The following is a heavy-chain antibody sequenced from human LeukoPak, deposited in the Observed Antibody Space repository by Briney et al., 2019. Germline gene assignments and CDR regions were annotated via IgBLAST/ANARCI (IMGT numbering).Heavy chain of an antibody. CDR1: GGSISSYY. CDR2: IYYSGST. V-gene: IGHV4-59*01. Sequence: SETLSLTCTVSGGSISSYYWSWIRQPPGKGLEWIGYIYYSGSTNYNPSLKSRVTISVDTSKNQFSLKMSSVTAADTAVYYCAREYSGYYFAFDIGGQGTMVTVSS. J-gene: IGHJ3*02. D-gene: IGHD5-12*01. CDR3: AREYSGYYFAFDI.